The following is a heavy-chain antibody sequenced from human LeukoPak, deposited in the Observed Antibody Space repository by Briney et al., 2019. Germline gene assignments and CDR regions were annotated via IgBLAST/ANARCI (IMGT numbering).Heavy chain of an antibody. J-gene: IGHJ4*02. Sequence: ASVKVSCKASGYSFTSYYMHWVRQAPGQGLEWMGIINPSGGSTSYAQKFQGRVPMTRDTSTSTVYMELSSLRSEDTAVYYCARDDSVRRYYDSSGYSPDYWGQGTLVTVSS. V-gene: IGHV1-46*01. CDR2: INPSGGST. D-gene: IGHD3-22*01. CDR3: ARDDSVRRYYDSSGYSPDY. CDR1: GYSFTSYY.